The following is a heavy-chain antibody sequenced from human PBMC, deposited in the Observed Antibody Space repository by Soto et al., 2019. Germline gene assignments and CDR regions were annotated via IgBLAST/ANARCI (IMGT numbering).Heavy chain of an antibody. CDR3: ARDHYHYDILTGYYYYYMDV. CDR2: IWYDGSNK. CDR1: GFTFSSYG. V-gene: IGHV3-33*01. Sequence: GGSLRLSCAASGFTFSSYGMHWVRQAPGKGLEWVAVIWYDGSNKYYADSVKGRFTISRDNSKNTLYLQMNSLRAEDTAVYYCARDHYHYDILTGYYYYYMDVWGKGTTVTVSS. J-gene: IGHJ6*03. D-gene: IGHD3-9*01.